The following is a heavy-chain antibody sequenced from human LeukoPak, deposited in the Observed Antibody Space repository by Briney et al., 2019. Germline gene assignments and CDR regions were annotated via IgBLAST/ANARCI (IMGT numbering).Heavy chain of an antibody. J-gene: IGHJ2*01. CDR2: IYYSGST. Sequence: SETLSLTCTVSGGSISSSSYYWGWIRQPPGKGLEWIGSIYYSGSTYHNPSLKSRVTISVDTSKKQFSLKLSSVTAADTAVYYCARGRGIVVVPAAMNWYFDLWGRGTLVTVSS. CDR3: ARGRGIVVVPAAMNWYFDL. V-gene: IGHV4-39*01. D-gene: IGHD2-2*01. CDR1: GGSISSSSYY.